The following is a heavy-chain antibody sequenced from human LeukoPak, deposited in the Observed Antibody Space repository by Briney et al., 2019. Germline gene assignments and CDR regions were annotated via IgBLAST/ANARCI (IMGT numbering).Heavy chain of an antibody. CDR1: GGSFRGFH. CDR3: ARGYRQQPTY. V-gene: IGHV4-34*01. J-gene: IGHJ4*02. CDR2: INHSGST. Sequence: SETLSLTCAVYGGSFRGFHWSWIRQPPGKGLEWIGEINHSGSTNYNPSLKSRVTISVDTSKNQFSLKLSSVTAADTAVYYCARGYRQQPTYWGQGTLVTVSS. D-gene: IGHD6-13*01.